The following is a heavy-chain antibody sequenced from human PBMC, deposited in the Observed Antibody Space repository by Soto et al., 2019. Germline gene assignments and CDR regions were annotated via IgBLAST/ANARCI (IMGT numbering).Heavy chain of an antibody. CDR1: GFTFSSYG. CDR3: AKGGYYDSSGYYYPDGGAFDI. J-gene: IGHJ3*02. CDR2: ISYDGSNK. V-gene: IGHV3-30*18. Sequence: VQLVESGGGVVQPGRSLRLSCAASGFTFSSYGMHWVRQAPGKGLEWVAVISYDGSNKYYADSVKGRFTISRDNSKNTLYLQMNSLRAEDTAVYYCAKGGYYDSSGYYYPDGGAFDIWGQGTMVTVSS. D-gene: IGHD3-22*01.